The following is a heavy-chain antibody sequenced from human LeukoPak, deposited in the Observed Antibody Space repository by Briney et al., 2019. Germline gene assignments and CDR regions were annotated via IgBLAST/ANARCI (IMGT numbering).Heavy chain of an antibody. D-gene: IGHD5-12*01. CDR1: GGSISSYY. J-gene: IGHJ6*03. CDR3: ARAQVATIFTGYYYYMDV. CDR2: IYYSGST. Sequence: SETLSLTCTVSGGSISSYYWSWIRQPPGKGLEWIGEIYYSGSTNYNPSLKSRVTISVDTSKNQFSLKLSSVTAADTAVYYCARAQVATIFTGYYYYMDVWGKGTTVTVSS. V-gene: IGHV4-59*01.